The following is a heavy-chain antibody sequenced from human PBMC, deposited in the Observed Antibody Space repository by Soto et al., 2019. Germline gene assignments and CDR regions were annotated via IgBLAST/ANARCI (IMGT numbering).Heavy chain of an antibody. D-gene: IGHD3-22*01. Sequence: ASVKVSCKASGYTFTSYGISWVRQAPGQGLEWMGWISAYNGNTNYAQKLQGRVSMTTDTSTSTAYMELRSLRSDDTAVYYCAREAPGDYDSSGYYYDVELDYWGQGTLVTVSS. CDR3: AREAPGDYDSSGYYYDVELDY. CDR2: ISAYNGNT. CDR1: GYTFTSYG. V-gene: IGHV1-18*01. J-gene: IGHJ4*02.